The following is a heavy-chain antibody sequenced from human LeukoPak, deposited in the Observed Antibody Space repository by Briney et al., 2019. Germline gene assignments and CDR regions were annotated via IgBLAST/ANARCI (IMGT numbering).Heavy chain of an antibody. D-gene: IGHD5-12*01. J-gene: IGHJ4*02. CDR1: GGSISSSSYY. V-gene: IGHV4-39*01. CDR2: IYYSGST. Sequence: SETLSLTCTASGGSISSSSYYWGWLRQPPGKGLEWIGSIYYSGSTYYNPSLKSRVTISVYTSKNQFSLKLSSVTAADTAVYYCARRGGYDYYFDYWGQGTLVSVSS. CDR3: ARRGGYDYYFDY.